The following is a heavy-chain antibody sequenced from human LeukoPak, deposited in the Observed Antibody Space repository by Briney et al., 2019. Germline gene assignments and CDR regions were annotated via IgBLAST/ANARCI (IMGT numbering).Heavy chain of an antibody. D-gene: IGHD3-10*01. Sequence: SETLSLTCTVSGDSASNGNYYWSWLRQPPGKALEWIGYIYYTGKTYYNPSLEGRVTILVDTSRNHFSVKLSSVTAADTAVYYCAGSQNYYGSGDYWSQGTLVTVSS. CDR2: IYYTGKT. CDR3: AGSQNYYGSGDY. J-gene: IGHJ4*02. V-gene: IGHV4-61*03. CDR1: GDSASNGNYY.